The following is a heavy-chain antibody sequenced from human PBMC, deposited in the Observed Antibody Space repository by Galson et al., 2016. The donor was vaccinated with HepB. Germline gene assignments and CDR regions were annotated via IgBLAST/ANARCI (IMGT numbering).Heavy chain of an antibody. CDR2: ITRSGDAT. J-gene: IGHJ3*01. CDR3: AREGHYSAWFVIDY. D-gene: IGHD6-19*01. Sequence: SLRLSCAASGFSFSNSGMSWVRQAPGRGLEWVSGITRSGDATHYADFVKGRFTISRDNSKNTLYLQVNSLRAEDTAVYYCAREGHYSAWFVIDYWGQGTMVTVSS. CDR1: GFSFSNSG. V-gene: IGHV3-23*01.